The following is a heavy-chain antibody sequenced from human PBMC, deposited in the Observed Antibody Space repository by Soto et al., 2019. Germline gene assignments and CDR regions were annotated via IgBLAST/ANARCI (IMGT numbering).Heavy chain of an antibody. CDR3: ARGAFRGYSYGYYFDY. CDR1: GGSFSGYY. D-gene: IGHD5-18*01. J-gene: IGHJ4*02. CDR2: IKHTGST. V-gene: IGHV4-34*01. Sequence: QVQLQQWGAGLLKPSETLSLTCAVYGGSFSGYYWTWIRQPPGKGLEWIGEIKHTGSTNYNPSLKSRVTISVDTSKNPFSLNLTSVTAADTAAYYCARGAFRGYSYGYYFDYWGQGALVSVSS.